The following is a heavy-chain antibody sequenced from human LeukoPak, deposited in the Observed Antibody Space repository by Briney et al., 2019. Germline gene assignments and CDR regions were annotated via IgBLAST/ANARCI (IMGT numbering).Heavy chain of an antibody. CDR2: IYYSGST. CDR3: ARLGHCSSTSCYDKLYDY. J-gene: IGHJ4*02. D-gene: IGHD2-2*01. CDR1: GGSISSSSYY. V-gene: IGHV4-39*01. Sequence: TSSETLSLTCTVSGGSISSSSYYWGWIRQPPGKGLEWIGSIYYSGSTYYNPSLKSRVTISVDTSKNQFSLKLSSVTAADTAVYYCARLGHCSSTSCYDKLYDYWGQGTLVTVSS.